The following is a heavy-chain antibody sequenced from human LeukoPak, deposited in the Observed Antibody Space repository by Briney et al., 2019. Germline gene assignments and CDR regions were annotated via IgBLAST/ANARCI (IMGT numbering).Heavy chain of an antibody. CDR3: ARDALGDILTGYYFDY. D-gene: IGHD3-9*01. CDR2: ISSSSGTI. Sequence: GGSLRLSCAASGFTFSSYSMNWVRQAPGKGLEWVSYISSSSGTIYYADSVKGRFTISRDNAKNSLYLQMNSLRAEDTAVYYCARDALGDILTGYYFDYWGQGTLVTVSS. CDR1: GFTFSSYS. J-gene: IGHJ4*02. V-gene: IGHV3-48*04.